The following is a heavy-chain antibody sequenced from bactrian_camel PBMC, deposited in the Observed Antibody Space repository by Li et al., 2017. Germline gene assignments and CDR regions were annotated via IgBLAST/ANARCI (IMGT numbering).Heavy chain of an antibody. J-gene: IGHJ4*01. Sequence: DVQLVESGGGSVQAGETLRLSCSASGFTVGDSDMGWYRQAPGNECELVSTINTDGSTYTANSVKGRFTISLDTAKNTVSLQMNSLKSEDTATYYCATGYGGSSGLWNWGQGTQVTVS. D-gene: IGHD6*01. CDR1: GFTVGDSD. V-gene: IGHV3S66*01. CDR2: TINTDGST. CDR3: ATGYGGSSGLWN.